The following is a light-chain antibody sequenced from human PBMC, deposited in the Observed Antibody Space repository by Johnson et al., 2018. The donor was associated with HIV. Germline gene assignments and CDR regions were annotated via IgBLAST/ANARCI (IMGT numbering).Light chain of an antibody. J-gene: IGLJ1*01. CDR3: GIWDASLSPLYV. CDR1: ISNIESYF. V-gene: IGLV1-51*02. CDR2: EDN. Sequence: AVLTQPPSVSAAPGQRVNISCSGNISNIESYFVSWYQQLPGAAPTLLIYEDNKRPSGIPDRFSGSKSGATATLGITGLQTGAEADYYCGIWDASLSPLYVFGSGTTITVL.